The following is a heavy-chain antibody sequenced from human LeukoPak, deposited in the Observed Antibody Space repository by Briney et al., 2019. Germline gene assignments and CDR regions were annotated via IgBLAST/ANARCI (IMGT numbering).Heavy chain of an antibody. J-gene: IGHJ5*02. V-gene: IGHV1-69*13. D-gene: IGHD2-15*01. CDR2: IIPIFGTA. Sequence: SVKVSCRASGGTFSSYAISWVRQAPGQGLEWMGGIIPIFGTANYAQKFQGRVTITADESTSTAYMELSSLRSEDTAVYYCARNREYCSGGSCYHWFDPWGQGTLVTVSS. CDR1: GGTFSSYA. CDR3: ARNREYCSGGSCYHWFDP.